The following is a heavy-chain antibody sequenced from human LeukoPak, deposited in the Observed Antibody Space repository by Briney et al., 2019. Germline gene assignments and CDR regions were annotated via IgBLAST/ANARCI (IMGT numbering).Heavy chain of an antibody. CDR3: ARLSAAVHLGAFDL. CDR1: GVSISPYY. Sequence: SETLSLTCAVSGVSISPYYWAWIRQPPGKGLEWIGYIHTSGSNNQYPSLKSRVTISVDKSKSHFSLRLTSVTAADTAVYYCARLSAAVHLGAFDLWGQGTMVTLSS. J-gene: IGHJ3*01. D-gene: IGHD3-3*01. V-gene: IGHV4-4*09. CDR2: IHTSGSN.